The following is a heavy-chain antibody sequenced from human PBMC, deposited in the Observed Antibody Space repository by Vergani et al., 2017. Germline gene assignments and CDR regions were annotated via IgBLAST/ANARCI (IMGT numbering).Heavy chain of an antibody. CDR3: ARHWDEDGDSLDY. CDR2: IYTTGST. CDR1: GDSITSSTYY. J-gene: IGHJ4*02. D-gene: IGHD4-17*01. V-gene: IGHV4-61*02. Sequence: QVQLQESGPGLVKPSQTLSLICSVSGDSITSSTYYWSWTRQPAGKGLEYIGRIYTTGSTNYNPSLKSRVTISVDTSKNQFSLKLSSVTAADTAVYYCARHWDEDGDSLDYWGQGTLVTVSS.